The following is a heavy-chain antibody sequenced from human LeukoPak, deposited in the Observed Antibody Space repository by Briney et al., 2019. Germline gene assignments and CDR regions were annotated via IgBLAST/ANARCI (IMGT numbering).Heavy chain of an antibody. Sequence: GASVKVSCEASGYTFTSYYMHWVRQAPGQGLEWMGIINPSGGSTSYAQKFQGRVTMTRDTSTSTVYMELSSLRSEDTAVYYCARDQSIIAAAHWFDPWGQGTLVTVSS. CDR3: ARDQSIIAAAHWFDP. D-gene: IGHD6-13*01. CDR2: INPSGGST. CDR1: GYTFTSYY. V-gene: IGHV1-46*01. J-gene: IGHJ5*02.